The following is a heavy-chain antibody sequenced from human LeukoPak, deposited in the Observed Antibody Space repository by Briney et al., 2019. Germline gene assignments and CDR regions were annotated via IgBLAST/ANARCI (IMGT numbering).Heavy chain of an antibody. CDR2: IIPILGIE. CDR1: GGTFSSYA. J-gene: IGHJ6*02. D-gene: IGHD4-17*01. Sequence: GASVKVSCKASGGTFSSYAISWVRQAPGQGLEWMGRIIPILGIENYAQKFQGRVTITADKSTSTAYMEVSSLRSEDTAVYYCARDRRYGDYGVDYYYYYGMDVWGQGTTVTVSS. V-gene: IGHV1-69*04. CDR3: ARDRRYGDYGVDYYYYYGMDV.